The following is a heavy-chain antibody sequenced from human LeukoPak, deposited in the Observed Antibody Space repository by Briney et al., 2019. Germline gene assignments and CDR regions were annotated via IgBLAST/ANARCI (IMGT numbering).Heavy chain of an antibody. Sequence: GGSLRLSCAASGFAFSSYSMNWVRQAPGKGLEWVSSISSSSSYIYYGDSVKGRFTISRDNAKNSLYLQMNSLRAEDTAVYYCARDIGGWGQGTLVTVSS. CDR3: ARDIGG. J-gene: IGHJ4*02. V-gene: IGHV3-21*01. D-gene: IGHD4-23*01. CDR1: GFAFSSYS. CDR2: ISSSSSYI.